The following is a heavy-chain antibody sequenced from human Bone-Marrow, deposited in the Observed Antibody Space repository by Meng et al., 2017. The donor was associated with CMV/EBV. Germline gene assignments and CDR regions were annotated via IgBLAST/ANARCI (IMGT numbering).Heavy chain of an antibody. J-gene: IGHJ4*02. CDR2: IKQDGSEK. D-gene: IGHD4-11*01. CDR1: GFTFSSYW. CDR3: ARGNTVPSPADY. V-gene: IGHV3-7*01. Sequence: VVSLRLSCAASGFTFSSYWMSCVRPAPEKGLEWVANIKQDGSEKYYVDSVKGRFTISRDNAKNSLYLQMNSLRAEDTAVYYCARGNTVPSPADYWGQGTLVTVSS.